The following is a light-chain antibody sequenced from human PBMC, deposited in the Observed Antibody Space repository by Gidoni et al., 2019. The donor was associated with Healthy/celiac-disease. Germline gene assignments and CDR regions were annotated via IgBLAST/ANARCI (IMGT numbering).Light chain of an antibody. CDR2: AAS. Sequence: DIQMTQSPSSLSASVGDRVTITCRASQSISSDLNWYQQKPGKAPKLLIYAASSLQSGVPSRFSGSGSGTDFTLTISSLQPEDFATYYCQQSYSTPTFGKGTKVEIK. CDR3: QQSYSTPT. V-gene: IGKV1-39*01. J-gene: IGKJ1*01. CDR1: QSISSD.